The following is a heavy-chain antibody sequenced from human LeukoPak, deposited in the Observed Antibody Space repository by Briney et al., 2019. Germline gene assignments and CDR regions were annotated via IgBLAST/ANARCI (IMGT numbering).Heavy chain of an antibody. Sequence: GGSLRLSCAASGFTFSSYEMNWVRQAPGKGLEWVSYISSSGSTIYHADSVKGRFTISRDNAKNSLYLQMNSLRAEDTAVYYCASSWYSSGWDFDYWGQGTLVTVSS. V-gene: IGHV3-48*03. CDR3: ASSWYSSGWDFDY. J-gene: IGHJ4*02. CDR2: ISSSGSTI. CDR1: GFTFSSYE. D-gene: IGHD6-19*01.